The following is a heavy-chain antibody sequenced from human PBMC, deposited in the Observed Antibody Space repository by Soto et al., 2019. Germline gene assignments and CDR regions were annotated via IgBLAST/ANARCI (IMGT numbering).Heavy chain of an antibody. J-gene: IGHJ4*02. Sequence: NPSETLSLTCTVSGGSVSSGSYYWSWIRQPPGKGLEWIGYIYYSGSTNYNPSLKSRVTISVDTSKNQFSLKLSSVTAADTAVYYCARGGCSGGSCYMVDWGQGTLVTVSS. D-gene: IGHD2-15*01. CDR3: ARGGCSGGSCYMVD. CDR2: IYYSGST. CDR1: GGSVSSGSYY. V-gene: IGHV4-61*01.